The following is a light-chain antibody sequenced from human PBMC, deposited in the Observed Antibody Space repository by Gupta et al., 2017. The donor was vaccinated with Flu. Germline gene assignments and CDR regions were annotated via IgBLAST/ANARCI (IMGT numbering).Light chain of an antibody. V-gene: IGLV2-14*01. CDR2: EVT. J-gene: IGLJ3*02. CDR3: SSYTKFATPV. CDR1: SSDVGGFNY. Sequence: QSALTQPASVSGYPGQSITISCTGTSSDVGGFNYVSWYQQHPGKAPKLTIYEVTSRPPGVPNRFYGSKSGIKASLTSSRLQAQHQPDYYCSSYTKFATPVFGG.